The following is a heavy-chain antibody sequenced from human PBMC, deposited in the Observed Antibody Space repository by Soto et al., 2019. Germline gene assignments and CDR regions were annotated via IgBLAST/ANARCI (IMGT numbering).Heavy chain of an antibody. Sequence: GGSLRLSCAASGFTFSSYWMSWVRQAPGKGLEWVANIKQDGSEKYYVDSVKGRFTISRDNAKNSLYLQMNSLRAEDTAVYYCARDPTGYSSGWYCYWGQGTLVTVSS. V-gene: IGHV3-7*01. J-gene: IGHJ4*02. CDR2: IKQDGSEK. CDR1: GFTFSSYW. D-gene: IGHD6-19*01. CDR3: ARDPTGYSSGWYCY.